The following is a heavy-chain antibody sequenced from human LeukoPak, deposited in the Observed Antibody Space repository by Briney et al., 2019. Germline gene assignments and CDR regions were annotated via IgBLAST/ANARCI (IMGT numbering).Heavy chain of an antibody. D-gene: IGHD3-16*02. CDR2: VYYSGST. V-gene: IGHV4-30-4*01. Sequence: SETLSLTCTVSGGSISSGDYYWSWIRQPPGKGLEWIGYVYYSGSTHYNPSLKSRVTISVDTSKNQFSLKLSSVTAADTAVYYCAREAMITFGGVIHWGQGTLVTVSS. J-gene: IGHJ4*02. CDR1: GGSISSGDYY. CDR3: AREAMITFGGVIH.